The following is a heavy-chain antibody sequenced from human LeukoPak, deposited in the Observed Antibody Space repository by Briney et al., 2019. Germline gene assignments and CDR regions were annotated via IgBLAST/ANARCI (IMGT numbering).Heavy chain of an antibody. Sequence: SETLSLTCTVSGGSISSSSYYWGWIRQPPGKGLEWIGSIYYSRSTYYNPSLKSRVTISVDTSKNQFSLKLSSVTAADTAVYYCARAELLWFGELSGAFDIWGQGTMVTVSS. J-gene: IGHJ3*02. D-gene: IGHD3-10*01. V-gene: IGHV4-39*07. CDR2: IYYSRST. CDR3: ARAELLWFGELSGAFDI. CDR1: GGSISSSSYY.